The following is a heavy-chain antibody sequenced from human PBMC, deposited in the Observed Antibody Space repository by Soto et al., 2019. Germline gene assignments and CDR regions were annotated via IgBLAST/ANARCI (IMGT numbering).Heavy chain of an antibody. CDR3: ARAAVAGTSWYFDL. CDR1: GFTFSSYD. D-gene: IGHD6-19*01. V-gene: IGHV3-13*04. Sequence: EVQLVESGGGLVQPGGYLSLSCAASGFTFSSYDMHWVRQATGEGLEWVSGINTAGDTYYPDSVKGRFTISRENAKNSLYLQMNSLRGEDTAVYYCARAAVAGTSWYFDLWGRGTLVTVSS. J-gene: IGHJ2*01. CDR2: INTAGDT.